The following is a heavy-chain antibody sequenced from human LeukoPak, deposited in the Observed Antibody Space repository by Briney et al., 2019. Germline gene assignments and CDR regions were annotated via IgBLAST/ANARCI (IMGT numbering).Heavy chain of an antibody. V-gene: IGHV3-21*01. Sequence: PGGSLRLSCAASGFTVSKNYMSWVRQAPGKGLEWVSAISSSSSYIYYADSVKGRFTISRDNAKNSLYLQMNSLRAKDTAVYYCARPTRHYYDSSGYGYWGQGTLVTVSS. CDR3: ARPTRHYYDSSGYGY. J-gene: IGHJ4*02. CDR1: GFTVSKNY. D-gene: IGHD3-22*01. CDR2: ISSSSSYI.